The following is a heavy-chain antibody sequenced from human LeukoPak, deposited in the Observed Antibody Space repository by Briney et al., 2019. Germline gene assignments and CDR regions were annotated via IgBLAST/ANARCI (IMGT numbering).Heavy chain of an antibody. CDR2: IYYSGST. Sequence: SETLSLTCTVSGGSISSGGYYWSWMRQHPGKGLEWIGYIYYSGSTYYNPSLKSRVTISVDTSKNQFSLKLGSVTAADTAVYYCARGKGEYYFDYWGQGTLVTVSS. V-gene: IGHV4-31*03. CDR3: ARGKGEYYFDY. D-gene: IGHD3-16*01. J-gene: IGHJ4*02. CDR1: GGSISSGGYY.